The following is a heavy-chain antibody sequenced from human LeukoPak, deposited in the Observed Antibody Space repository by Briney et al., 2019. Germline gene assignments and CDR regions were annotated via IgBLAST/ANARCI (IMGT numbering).Heavy chain of an antibody. Sequence: ASVKVSCKASGYTFTSYGISWVRQALGQGLEWMGWISAYNGNTNYAQKLQGRVTMTTDTSTSTAYMELRSLRSDDTAVYYCARDRDSSGYSYNWFDPWGQGTLVTVSS. CDR3: ARDRDSSGYSYNWFDP. J-gene: IGHJ5*02. V-gene: IGHV1-18*01. CDR2: ISAYNGNT. CDR1: GYTFTSYG. D-gene: IGHD3-22*01.